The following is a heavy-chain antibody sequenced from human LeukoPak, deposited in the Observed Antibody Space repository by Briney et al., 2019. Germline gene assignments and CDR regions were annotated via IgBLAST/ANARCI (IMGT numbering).Heavy chain of an antibody. D-gene: IGHD3-22*01. CDR3: ARESPSSRYYYDSGDFLDY. CDR1: GYTFTGYY. J-gene: IGHJ4*02. V-gene: IGHV1-2*02. Sequence: WASVKVSCKASGYTFTGYYMHWVRQAPGQGLEWMGWINPNSGGTNYAQKFQGRVTMTRDTSISTAYMELSRLRSDDTAVYYCARESPSSRYYYDSGDFLDYWGQGTLDTVSS. CDR2: INPNSGGT.